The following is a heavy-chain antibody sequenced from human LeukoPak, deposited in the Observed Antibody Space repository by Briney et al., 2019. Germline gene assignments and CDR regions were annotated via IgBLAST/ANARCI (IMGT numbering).Heavy chain of an antibody. J-gene: IGHJ5*02. CDR2: INPDSGGT. CDR3: AKGDNHDYGDPRAPNWFDP. V-gene: IGHV1-2*02. D-gene: IGHD4-17*01. CDR1: GYTFTGYY. Sequence: AASVKVSCKASGYTFTGYYIHWVRQAPGQGLEWMGWINPDSGGTNYAQKFQGRVTMTWDTSISTAYMELRSLRSDDTAVYYCAKGDNHDYGDPRAPNWFDPWGQGTLVTVSS.